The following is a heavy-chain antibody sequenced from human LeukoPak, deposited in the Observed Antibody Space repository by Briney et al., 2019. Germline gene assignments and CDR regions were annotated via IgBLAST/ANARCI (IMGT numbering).Heavy chain of an antibody. CDR3: ARRGGNRGLDY. Sequence: SETLPLTCTVSGGSISSYYWSWIRQPPGKGLEWIGYIYYSGSTNYNPSLKSRVTISVDTSKNQFSLKLSSVTAADTAVYYCARRGGNRGLDYWGQGTLVTVSS. V-gene: IGHV4-59*08. D-gene: IGHD4-23*01. CDR2: IYYSGST. J-gene: IGHJ4*02. CDR1: GGSISSYY.